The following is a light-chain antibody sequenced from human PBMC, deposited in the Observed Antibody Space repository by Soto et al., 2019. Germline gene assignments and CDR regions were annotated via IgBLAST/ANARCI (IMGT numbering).Light chain of an antibody. CDR2: GDS. V-gene: IGKV3-20*01. CDR3: QQYGRSPPT. CDR1: ESVGSSR. J-gene: IGKJ1*01. Sequence: EIVLTQSPGTLSLSPGERATLFCRASESVGSSRLAWYQQNPGQAPKLLMYGDSNRAAGIPDRFGGSGSGTDFTLSISRLEPEDFAVYYCQQYGRSPPTFGQGTKADIK.